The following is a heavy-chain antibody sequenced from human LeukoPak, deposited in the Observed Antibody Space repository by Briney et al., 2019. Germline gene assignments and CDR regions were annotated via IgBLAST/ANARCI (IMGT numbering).Heavy chain of an antibody. Sequence: SETLSLTSPVSGGSISRYYWSWIRHPPGKGLGWIGYIYYSGSTNKNPSLNSRVTKSVDTAKNQFSLKLSSVTAADTAVYYCARDSSSWSYWGKGTLVTVSS. D-gene: IGHD6-13*01. J-gene: IGHJ4*02. CDR2: IYYSGST. CDR3: ARDSSSWSY. CDR1: GGSISRYY. V-gene: IGHV4-59*01.